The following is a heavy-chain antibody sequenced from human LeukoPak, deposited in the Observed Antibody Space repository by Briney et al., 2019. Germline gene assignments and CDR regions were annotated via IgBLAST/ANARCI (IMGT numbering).Heavy chain of an antibody. D-gene: IGHD1-14*01. CDR3: ASLRYIEAVGVY. CDR1: GYTFTSYG. J-gene: IGHJ4*02. CDR2: ISAYNAYT. Sequence: ASVKVSCKASGYTFTSYGIAWVRQAPGQGLEWMGWISAYNAYTYYAQKLQGRVTMTTDTSTSTAYMELRSLRSDDTAVYYCASLRYIEAVGVYWGQGTLVTVSS. V-gene: IGHV1-18*01.